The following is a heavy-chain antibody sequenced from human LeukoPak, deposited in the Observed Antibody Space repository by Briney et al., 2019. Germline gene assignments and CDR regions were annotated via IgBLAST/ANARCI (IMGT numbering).Heavy chain of an antibody. CDR1: GGSFSGYY. Sequence: SETLSLTCAVYGGSFSGYYWSWIRQPPGKGLEWIGEINHSGSTNYNPSLKSRVTISVDMSKNQFSLKLSSVTAADTAVYYWARRFRQWLALNIAYSGQGTLVTASS. J-gene: IGHJ4*02. V-gene: IGHV4-34*01. CDR2: INHSGST. CDR3: ARRFRQWLALNIAY. D-gene: IGHD6-19*01.